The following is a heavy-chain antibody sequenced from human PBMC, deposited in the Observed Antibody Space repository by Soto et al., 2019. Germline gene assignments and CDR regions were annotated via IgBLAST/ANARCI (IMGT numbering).Heavy chain of an antibody. V-gene: IGHV4-38-2*01. J-gene: IGHJ4*02. CDR1: GYSISSGYY. CDR2: MFHSGST. CDR3: ARVSTVTTRSVDY. Sequence: SETLSLTCAGSGYSISSGYYWAWIRQSPGQGLEWIGSMFHSGSTYYNPSLRGRVDISIDTSKNQVSLTLRSVTAADTAVYFCARVSTVTTRSVDYWGQGALVTVSS. D-gene: IGHD4-17*01.